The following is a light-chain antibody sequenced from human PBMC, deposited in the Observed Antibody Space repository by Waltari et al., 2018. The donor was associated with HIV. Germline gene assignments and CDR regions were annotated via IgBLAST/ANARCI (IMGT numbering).Light chain of an antibody. CDR2: DDN. CDR3: QVWDPNDDWV. J-gene: IGLJ3*02. V-gene: IGLV3-21*02. CDR1: KIGTKA. Sequence: YVLTQPPSVSVVPGQTATVACIGHKIGTKAVHWYRQRPGPAPEVVVHDDNDRPSEIPVRISGSNSGDMATLRIENVESDDEAVYSCQVWDPNDDWVFGGGTKLTVL.